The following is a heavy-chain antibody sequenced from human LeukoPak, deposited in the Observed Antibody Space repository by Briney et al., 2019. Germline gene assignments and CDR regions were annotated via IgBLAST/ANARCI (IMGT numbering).Heavy chain of an antibody. CDR2: IYSGGST. D-gene: IGHD5-18*01. V-gene: IGHV3-66*01. Sequence: GGSLRLSCAASGFTFSNAWMSWVRQAPGKGLEWVSVIYSGGSTYYADSVKGRFTISRDNSKNTLYLQMNSLRAEDTAVYYCARDSIQLWSEKHFDYWGQGTLVTVSS. CDR1: GFTFSNAW. CDR3: ARDSIQLWSEKHFDY. J-gene: IGHJ4*02.